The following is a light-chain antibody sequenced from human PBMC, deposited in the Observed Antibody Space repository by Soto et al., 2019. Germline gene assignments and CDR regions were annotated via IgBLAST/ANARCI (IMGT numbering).Light chain of an antibody. J-gene: IGKJ5*01. CDR1: ESVSSNQ. CDR3: QQYGSSPIT. V-gene: IGKV3D-20*01. CDR2: DAS. Sequence: DIVMTQSPDSLSLSPGERAALSCGASESVSSNQLAWYQQKPGLAPRLLIYDASSRASGIPERFSGSGSGTGFSLTISSLEPEDSAVYYCQQYGSSPITFGQGTRLEIK.